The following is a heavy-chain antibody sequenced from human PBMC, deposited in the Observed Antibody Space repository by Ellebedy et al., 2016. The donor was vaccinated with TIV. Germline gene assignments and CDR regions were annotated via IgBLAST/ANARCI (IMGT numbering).Heavy chain of an antibody. D-gene: IGHD1-14*01. CDR2: INSDGSST. Sequence: GESLKISCAASGFTFSSYWMHWVRQAPGKGLVWVSRINSDGSSTSYADSVKGRFTISRDNAKNTLYLQMNSLRAEDTAVYYCERGARKGGNWFDPWGQGTLVTVSS. CDR1: GFTFSSYW. V-gene: IGHV3-74*01. CDR3: ERGARKGGNWFDP. J-gene: IGHJ5*02.